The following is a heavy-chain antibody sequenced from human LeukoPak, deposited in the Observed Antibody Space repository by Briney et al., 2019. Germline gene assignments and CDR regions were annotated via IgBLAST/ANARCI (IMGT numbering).Heavy chain of an antibody. CDR2: ISSSSTYI. CDR1: GFTFSNYN. D-gene: IGHD5-12*01. CDR3: ASGFGYSPEF. V-gene: IGHV3-21*01. Sequence: GGSLRLSCAASGFTFSNYNMNWVRQAPGKGLEWVSSISSSSTYIYYADSVKGRFTISRDNAKNSLYLQMNSLRAEDTAVYYCASGFGYSPEFWGQGTLVTVSS. J-gene: IGHJ4*02.